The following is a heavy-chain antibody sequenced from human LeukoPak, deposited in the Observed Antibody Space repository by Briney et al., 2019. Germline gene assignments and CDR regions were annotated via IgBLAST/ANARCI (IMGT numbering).Heavy chain of an antibody. D-gene: IGHD3-10*01. Sequence: PGGSLKLSCAASGFTFSGSAMHWVRQASGKGLEWVGRIRSKANSYATAYAASVKGRFTISRDDSKNTAYLQMNSLKTEDTAVYYCTRRYYGSGSYYNEAHYWGQGTLVTVSS. CDR1: GFTFSGSA. V-gene: IGHV3-73*01. CDR3: TRRYYGSGSYYNEAHY. CDR2: IRSKANSYAT. J-gene: IGHJ4*02.